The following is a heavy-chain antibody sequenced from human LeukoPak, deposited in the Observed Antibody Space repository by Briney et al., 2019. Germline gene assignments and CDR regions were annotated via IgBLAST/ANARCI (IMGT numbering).Heavy chain of an antibody. D-gene: IGHD2-2*01. V-gene: IGHV1-18*01. CDR2: ISACNGNT. Sequence: ASVKVSCKASGYTFTSYGISWVRQAPGQGLEWMGWISACNGNTNYAQKLQGRVTMTTDTSTSTAYMELRSLRSDDTAVYYCARFREDCSSTSCYGWFDPWGQGTLVTVSS. CDR1: GYTFTSYG. CDR3: ARFREDCSSTSCYGWFDP. J-gene: IGHJ5*02.